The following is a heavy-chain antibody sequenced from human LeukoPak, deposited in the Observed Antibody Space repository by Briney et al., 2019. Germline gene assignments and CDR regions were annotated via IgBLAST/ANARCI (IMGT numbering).Heavy chain of an antibody. CDR3: AREIGSGFRD. CDR2: IIPIFGTA. D-gene: IGHD2/OR15-2a*01. J-gene: IGHJ4*02. V-gene: IGHV1-69*01. Sequence: GSSVTVSCTASGGTFSSYAISWVRQAPGQGLEWMGGIIPIFGTANYAQKFQGRVTITADESTSTAYMELSSLRSEDTAVYYCAREIGSGFRDWGQGTLVTVSS. CDR1: GGTFSSYA.